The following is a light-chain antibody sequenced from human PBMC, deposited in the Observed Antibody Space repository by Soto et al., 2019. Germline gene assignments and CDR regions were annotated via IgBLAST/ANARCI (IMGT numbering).Light chain of an antibody. Sequence: DIEITQSPSTLSASVGDRVRITCRASQDINRWLAWYQQKPGKAPKILIYNADTLESGVPSRFSGSGYGTEFILTISSLQPDDSATYYCQQFSLYWAFGQGTKVDIK. J-gene: IGKJ1*01. V-gene: IGKV1-5*01. CDR3: QQFSLYWA. CDR1: QDINRW. CDR2: NAD.